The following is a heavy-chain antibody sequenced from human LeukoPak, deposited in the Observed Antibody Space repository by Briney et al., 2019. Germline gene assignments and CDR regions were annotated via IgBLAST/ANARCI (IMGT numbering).Heavy chain of an antibody. CDR1: GYTFTSYG. CDR2: ISAYNGNT. Sequence: ASVKVSCKASGYTFTSYGISWVRQAPGQGLEWMGWISAYNGNTNYAQKLQGRVTMTTDTSTSTAYIELRSLRSDDTAVYYCARDRATVTADYYYYYMDVWGKGTTVTVSS. D-gene: IGHD4-11*01. V-gene: IGHV1-18*01. J-gene: IGHJ6*03. CDR3: ARDRATVTADYYYYYMDV.